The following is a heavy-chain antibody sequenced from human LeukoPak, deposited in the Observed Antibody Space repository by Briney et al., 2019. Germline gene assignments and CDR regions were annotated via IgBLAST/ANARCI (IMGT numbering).Heavy chain of an antibody. CDR3: AREFVSSGYYYH. CDR1: GGTFSSYA. CDR2: IIPIFGIA. J-gene: IGHJ5*02. V-gene: IGHV1-69*04. D-gene: IGHD3-22*01. Sequence: SVKVSCKASGGTFSSYAISWVRQAPGQGLEWMGRIIPIFGIANYAQKFQGRVTITADKSTSTAYMELSSLRSEDTAVYYCAREFVSSGYYYHWGQGTLVTVSS.